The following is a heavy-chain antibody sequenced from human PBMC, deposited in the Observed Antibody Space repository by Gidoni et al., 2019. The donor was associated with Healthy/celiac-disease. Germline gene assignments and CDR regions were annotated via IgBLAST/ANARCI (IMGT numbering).Heavy chain of an antibody. CDR3: AKDGSRDLYYYGMDV. V-gene: IGHV3-9*01. CDR1: GFTFDDYA. J-gene: IGHJ6*02. Sequence: EVQLVVSGGGLVQPGRSLRLSCAASGFTFDDYAMRWVRQAPGKGLAWVSGISWNSGSIGYADSVKGRFTISRDNAKNSLYLQMNSLRAEDTALYYCAKDGSRDLYYYGMDVWGQGTTVTVSS. CDR2: ISWNSGSI.